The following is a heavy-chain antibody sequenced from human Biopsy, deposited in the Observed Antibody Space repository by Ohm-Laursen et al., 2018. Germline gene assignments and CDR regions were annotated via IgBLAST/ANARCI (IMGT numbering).Heavy chain of an antibody. CDR3: ARGRSHLLPDHDWFDP. CDR2: ISRSTSHI. Sequence: SLRLSCAASGITFTSDWMSWVRQAPGKGLEWVSSISRSTSHILYAETLKGRFTSSRDNAKNSVYLQMNGLRVEDTAVYYCARGRSHLLPDHDWFDPWGQGTLVTVSS. V-gene: IGHV3-21*06. J-gene: IGHJ5*02. D-gene: IGHD1-14*01. CDR1: GITFTSDW.